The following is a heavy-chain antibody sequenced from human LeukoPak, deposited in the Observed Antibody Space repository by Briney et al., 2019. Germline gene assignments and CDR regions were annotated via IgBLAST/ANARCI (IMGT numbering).Heavy chain of an antibody. CDR3: ARDGEITIFGVVTPNWFDP. CDR2: IISIFGTA. Sequence: SVKVSCKASGGTFSSYAISWVRQAPGQGLEWMGGIISIFGTANYAQKFQGRVTITTDESTSTAYMELSSLRSEDTAVYYCARDGEITIFGVVTPNWFDPWGQGTLVTVSS. J-gene: IGHJ5*02. D-gene: IGHD3-3*01. V-gene: IGHV1-69*05. CDR1: GGTFSSYA.